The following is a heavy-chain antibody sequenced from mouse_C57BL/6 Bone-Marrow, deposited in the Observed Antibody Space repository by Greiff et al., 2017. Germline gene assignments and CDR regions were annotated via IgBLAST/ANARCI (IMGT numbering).Heavy chain of an antibody. CDR2: ISSGGSYT. CDR3: ARHCSNFAMDY. J-gene: IGHJ4*01. V-gene: IGHV5-6*01. D-gene: IGHD2-5*01. CDR1: GFTFSSYG. Sequence: EVQLVESGGDLVKPGGSLKLSCAASGFTFSSYGMSWVRQTPDKRLEWVATISSGGSYTYYPDSVKGRFTISRDNAKNTLYLQMSSLKSEDTAMYYCARHCSNFAMDYWGQGTSVTVSS.